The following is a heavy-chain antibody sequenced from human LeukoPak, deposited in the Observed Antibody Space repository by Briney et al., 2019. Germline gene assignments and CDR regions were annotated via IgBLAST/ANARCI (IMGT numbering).Heavy chain of an antibody. CDR1: GGSISSYY. CDR3: ASEVVVVAATQGLNWFDP. D-gene: IGHD2-15*01. Sequence: SETLSLTCTVSGGSISSYYWSWIRQPAGKGLKWIGRIYTSGSTNYNPSLKSRVTMSVDTSKNQFSLKLSSVTAADTAVYYCASEVVVVAATQGLNWFDPWGQGTLVTVSS. V-gene: IGHV4-4*07. J-gene: IGHJ5*02. CDR2: IYTSGST.